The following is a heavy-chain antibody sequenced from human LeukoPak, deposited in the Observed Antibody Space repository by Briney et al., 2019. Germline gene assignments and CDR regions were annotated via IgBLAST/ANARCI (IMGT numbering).Heavy chain of an antibody. CDR1: GGSFSSGGYY. D-gene: IGHD3-16*01. CDR3: ARAPRGEAPYYFDY. V-gene: IGHV4-31*03. J-gene: IGHJ4*02. Sequence: SETLSLTCTVSGGSFSSGGYYWSWIRQHPGKGLEGMGYIYYSGSTYYNPSLKSRVTISVDTSKNQFSLKLSSVTAADTAVYYCARAPRGEAPYYFDYWGQGTLVTVSS. CDR2: IYYSGST.